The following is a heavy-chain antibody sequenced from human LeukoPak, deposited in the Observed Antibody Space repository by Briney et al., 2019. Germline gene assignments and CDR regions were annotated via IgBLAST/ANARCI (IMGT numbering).Heavy chain of an antibody. V-gene: IGHV1-18*01. CDR3: ARDCSSTSCYPSMGDY. CDR2: ISAYNGNT. D-gene: IGHD2-2*01. Sequence: GASVKVSCKSSGYAFTSYGISWVRQAPGQGLEWMGGISAYNGNTNYAQKIQGRVTMTTDTSTSTAYMELRSLRSDDTAVYYCARDCSSTSCYPSMGDYWGQGTLVTVSS. J-gene: IGHJ4*02. CDR1: GYAFTSYG.